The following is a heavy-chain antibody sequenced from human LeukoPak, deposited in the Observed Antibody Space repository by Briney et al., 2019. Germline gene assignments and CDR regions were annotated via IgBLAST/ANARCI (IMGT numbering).Heavy chain of an antibody. CDR2: INHSGST. Sequence: SETLSLTCAVYGGSFSDYYWTWMRQPPGKGLEWIGDINHSGSTYYNPSLRSRVTISVDTSKNQFSLKLSSVTAADTAVYYCARVGWSAHFDYWGQGTLVTVSS. CDR3: ARVGWSAHFDY. D-gene: IGHD3-3*01. CDR1: GGSFSDYY. J-gene: IGHJ4*02. V-gene: IGHV4-34*01.